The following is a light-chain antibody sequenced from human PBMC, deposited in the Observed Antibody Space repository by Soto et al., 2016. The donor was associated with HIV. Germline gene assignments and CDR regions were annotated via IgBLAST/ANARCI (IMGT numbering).Light chain of an antibody. CDR1: SLRRYY. J-gene: IGLJ1*01. CDR3: NSRDSNDNRV. CDR2: GQN. Sequence: SSELTQDPAVSVALGQTVRITCQGDSLRRYYANWYQKKPGQAPVVVIYGQNNRPSGIPDRLSGSSSGNTASSTITGAQAEDEADYYCNSRDSNDNRVFGTGTKVTVL. V-gene: IGLV3-19*01.